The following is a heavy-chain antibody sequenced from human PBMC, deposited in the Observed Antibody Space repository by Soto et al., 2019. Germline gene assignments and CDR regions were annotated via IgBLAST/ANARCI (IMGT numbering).Heavy chain of an antibody. J-gene: IGHJ4*02. D-gene: IGHD4-17*01. CDR1: GESFSGYY. CDR2: VNHSGST. V-gene: IGHV4-34*01. Sequence: QVQLQQWGAGLLKPSETLSLTCAVYGESFSGYYWSWIRQSPGKGLEWIGEVNHSGSTNYNPSLKRRVXXSXDXXKNQFSLKLSSVTAADTAVYYCARPMTTVITSLGYWGKGTLVTVSS. CDR3: ARPMTTVITSLGY.